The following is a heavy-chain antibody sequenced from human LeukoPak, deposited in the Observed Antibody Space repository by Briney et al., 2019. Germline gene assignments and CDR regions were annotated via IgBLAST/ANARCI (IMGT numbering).Heavy chain of an antibody. CDR2: IKEDGSEK. D-gene: IGHD6-19*01. V-gene: IGHV3-7*05. J-gene: IGHJ4*02. Sequence: AGGSLRLSCAASGFTFSNYWMNWVRQAPGKGLEWVANIKEDGSEKNYVDSVKGRFTISRDNAESSLYLQMSSLRAEDTAVYYCARDPLIAVAGIYFDYWGQGTLVTVSS. CDR3: ARDPLIAVAGIYFDY. CDR1: GFTFSNYW.